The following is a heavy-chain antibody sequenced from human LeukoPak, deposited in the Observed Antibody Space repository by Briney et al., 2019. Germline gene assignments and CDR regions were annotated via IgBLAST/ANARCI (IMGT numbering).Heavy chain of an antibody. CDR2: ISYDGSSK. D-gene: IGHD5-12*01. CDR1: GFTFISYA. V-gene: IGHV3-30-3*01. Sequence: PGRSLRLSCAASGFTFISYAMHWVRQAPGKGLEWVAVISYDGSSKYYADSLKGRFSSSTDNSKNTLYLQMNSLRAEETAEYYCSRDTLPYSGYDLAPDYWGQGTLVTVSS. J-gene: IGHJ4*02. CDR3: SRDTLPYSGYDLAPDY.